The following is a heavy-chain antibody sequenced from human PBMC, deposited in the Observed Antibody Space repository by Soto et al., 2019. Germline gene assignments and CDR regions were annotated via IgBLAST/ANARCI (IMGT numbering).Heavy chain of an antibody. Sequence: GEALKISWKGSGYTFTNYWIGWVRQMPGKGLELMGIIYPGDSDTKYKPSFQGQVTISADKSINTTYLQWSSLKASDTAIYYCAASLFYYGMDXWGQATTVTVS. V-gene: IGHV5-51*01. CDR2: IYPGDSDT. CDR3: AASLFYYGMDX. CDR1: GYTFTNYW. J-gene: IGHJ6*02.